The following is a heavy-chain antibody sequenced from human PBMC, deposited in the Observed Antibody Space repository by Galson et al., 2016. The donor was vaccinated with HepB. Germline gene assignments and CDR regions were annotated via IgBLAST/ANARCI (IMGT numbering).Heavy chain of an antibody. J-gene: IGHJ4*02. CDR1: GVTVSNNY. D-gene: IGHD2-15*01. CDR2: IYSGGET. Sequence: SLRLSCAASGVTVSNNYMSWVRQAPGRGLEWVSVIYSGGETYYADSVKGRFTISRDNSKNTVFLQMNSLRAEDTAVYYCARDTWTWYGGQGTLVTVSS. V-gene: IGHV3-66*01. CDR3: ARDTWTWY.